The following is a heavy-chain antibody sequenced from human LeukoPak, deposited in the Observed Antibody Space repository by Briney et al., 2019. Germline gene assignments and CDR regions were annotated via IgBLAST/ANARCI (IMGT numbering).Heavy chain of an antibody. V-gene: IGHV3-23*01. J-gene: IGHJ4*02. D-gene: IGHD5-24*01. CDR2: INGIGSST. CDR1: GFTFSIYA. Sequence: PGGSLRLSCAASGFTFSIYAMSWVRQAPGKGLEWVSSINGIGSSTYYADSVRGRFTISRDKSKNTLYLEMETLRAEDTAIYYCANAPRDGYIPFDSWGQGTLVTVSS. CDR3: ANAPRDGYIPFDS.